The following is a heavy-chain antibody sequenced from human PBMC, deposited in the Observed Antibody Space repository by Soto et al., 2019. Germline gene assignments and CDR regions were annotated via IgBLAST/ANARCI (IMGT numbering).Heavy chain of an antibody. CDR1: GGTFSSYA. CDR2: IIPIFGTA. Sequence: ASVKVSCKASGGTFSSYATSWVRQAPGQGLEWMGGIIPIFGTANYAQKFQGRVTITADESTSTAYMELSSLRSEDTAVYYCPRPHHYGGNSEAFDIWRQGTMITVSS. V-gene: IGHV1-69*13. J-gene: IGHJ3*02. D-gene: IGHD4-17*01. CDR3: PRPHHYGGNSEAFDI.